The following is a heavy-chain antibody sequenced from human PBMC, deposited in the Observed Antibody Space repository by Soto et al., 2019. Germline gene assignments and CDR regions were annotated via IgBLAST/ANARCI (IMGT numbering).Heavy chain of an antibody. J-gene: IGHJ4*02. CDR3: VTSTYDDFWSGVF. CDR1: GYTFADFY. V-gene: IGHV1-2*02. CDR2: MNPNTGGA. D-gene: IGHD3-3*01. Sequence: QVQLVQSGAELKKPGASVKVSCKASGYTFADFYIHWVRQAPGQGFEWMGWMNPNTGGASYAQNFLVRVAMTRDTSISTAYVELSRLSYIDMAVYFCVTSTYDDFWSGVFWGQGTLVTV.